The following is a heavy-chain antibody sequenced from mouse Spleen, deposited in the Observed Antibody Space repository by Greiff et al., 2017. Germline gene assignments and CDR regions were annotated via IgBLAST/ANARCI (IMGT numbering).Heavy chain of an antibody. CDR2: IYPGSGST. CDR3: ARRDYGSPWFAY. V-gene: IGHV1-55*01. J-gene: IGHJ2*01. CDR1: GYTFTSYW. Sequence: QVQLQQPGAELVKPGASVKMSCKASGYTFTSYWITWVKQRPGQGLEWIGDIYPGSGSTNYNEKFKSKATLTVDTSSSTAYMQLSSLTSEDSAVYYCARRDYGSPWFAYWGQGTTLTVSS. D-gene: IGHD1-1*01.